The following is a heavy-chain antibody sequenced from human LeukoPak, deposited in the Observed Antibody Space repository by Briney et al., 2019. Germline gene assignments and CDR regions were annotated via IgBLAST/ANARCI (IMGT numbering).Heavy chain of an antibody. CDR1: GFTFSSYA. CDR2: ISGSGGST. J-gene: IGHJ4*02. Sequence: GGSLRLSCAASGFTFSSYAMSWVRQAPGKGLEWVSAISGSGGSTYYADSVKCRFTISRDNSKNTLYLQMNSLRAEDTAVYYCAKDGFSSSWYYFDYWGQGTLVTVSS. CDR3: AKDGFSSSWYYFDY. V-gene: IGHV3-23*01. D-gene: IGHD6-13*01.